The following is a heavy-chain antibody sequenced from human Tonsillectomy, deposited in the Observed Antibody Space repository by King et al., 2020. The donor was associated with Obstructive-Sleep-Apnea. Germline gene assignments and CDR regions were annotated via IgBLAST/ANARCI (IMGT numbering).Heavy chain of an antibody. Sequence: VQLVESGGGVVQPGRSLRLSCVASGFTFSSYAMNWVRQAPGKGLEWVAFMSYDGSFECYADSVKGRFTISRENSEKTLYLQMNSLRDEDTAFYYCAKGHDGSFYRAFDYWGQGTLVTVSS. J-gene: IGHJ4*02. CDR2: MSYDGSFE. V-gene: IGHV3-30*04. D-gene: IGHD2-2*01. CDR1: GFTFSSYA. CDR3: AKGHDGSFYRAFDY.